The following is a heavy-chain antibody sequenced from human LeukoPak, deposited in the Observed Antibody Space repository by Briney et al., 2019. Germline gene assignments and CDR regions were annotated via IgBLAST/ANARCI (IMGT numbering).Heavy chain of an antibody. CDR2: INPSGGST. CDR3: ARDSSYEVTYYYYYGMDV. CDR1: GYTFTSYY. D-gene: IGHD5-18*01. V-gene: IGHV1-46*01. J-gene: IGHJ6*02. Sequence: ASVKVSCKASGYTFTSYYMHWVRQAPGQGLEWMGIINPSGGSTSYAQKFQGRVTMTRDTSTSTVYMELSSLRSEDTAVYYCARDSSYEVTYYYYYGMDVWGQGTTVTVSS.